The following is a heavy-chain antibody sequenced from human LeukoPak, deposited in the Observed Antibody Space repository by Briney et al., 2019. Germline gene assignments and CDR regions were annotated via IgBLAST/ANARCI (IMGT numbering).Heavy chain of an antibody. CDR3: AREEIVVPAASGDY. V-gene: IGHV1-2*02. CDR1: GYTFTGYY. CDR2: TNPNSGGT. Sequence: ASVKVSCKASGYTFTGYYMHWVRQAPGQGLEWMVWTNPNSGGTNYAQKFQGRVTMTRDTSISTAYMELSRLRSDDTAVYYCAREEIVVPAASGDYWGQGTLVTVSS. D-gene: IGHD2-2*01. J-gene: IGHJ4*02.